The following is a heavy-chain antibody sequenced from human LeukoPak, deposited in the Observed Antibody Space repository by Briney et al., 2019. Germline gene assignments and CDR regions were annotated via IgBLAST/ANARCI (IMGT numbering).Heavy chain of an antibody. V-gene: IGHV1-58*01. D-gene: IGHD3-10*01. CDR3: AVARGLTDPLDF. Sequence: ASVKVSCKASRFTFSSPSVQWVRQARGQRLEWVGWIVVGSGYTNYAQKFQERVTFTGDMSTGTVYMELSSLRSEDTAVYYCAVARGLTDPLDFWGQGTLVTVSS. J-gene: IGHJ4*02. CDR2: IVVGSGYT. CDR1: RFTFSSPS.